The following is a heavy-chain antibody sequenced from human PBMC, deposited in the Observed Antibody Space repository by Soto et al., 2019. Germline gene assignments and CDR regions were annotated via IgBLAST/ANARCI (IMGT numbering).Heavy chain of an antibody. CDR3: ARHWDGQFDFDY. D-gene: IGHD1-26*01. Sequence: SETLSLTCTVSGGSISSSSYYWGWIRQPPGKGLEWIGSIYYSGSTYYNPSLKSRVTISVDTSKNQFSLKLSSVTAADTAVYYCARHWDGQFDFDYWGQGTLVTVSS. J-gene: IGHJ4*02. CDR1: GGSISSSSYY. V-gene: IGHV4-39*01. CDR2: IYYSGST.